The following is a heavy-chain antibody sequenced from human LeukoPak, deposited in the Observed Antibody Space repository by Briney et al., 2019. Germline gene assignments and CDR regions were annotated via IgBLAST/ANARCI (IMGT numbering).Heavy chain of an antibody. D-gene: IGHD6-19*01. V-gene: IGHV3-64*01. CDR1: GFTFSSYA. J-gene: IGHJ4*02. CDR2: ISSNGGTT. Sequence: GGSLRLSCAASGFTFSSYALHWVRQAPGKGLEYVSAISSNGGTTYYANSVKGRFTISRDNSKNTVYLQMGSLRAEDMAVYYCARDRGSGWYSGFDYWGQGTLVTVSS. CDR3: ARDRGSGWYSGFDY.